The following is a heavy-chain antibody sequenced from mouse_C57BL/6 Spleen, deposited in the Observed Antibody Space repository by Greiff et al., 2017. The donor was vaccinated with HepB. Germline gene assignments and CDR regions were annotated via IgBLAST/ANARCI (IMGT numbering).Heavy chain of an antibody. CDR2: ISSGSSTI. V-gene: IGHV5-17*01. J-gene: IGHJ2*01. CDR3: ARDAYDYGDY. Sequence: EVKVVESGGGLVKPGGSLKLSCAASGFTFSDYGMHWVRQAPEKGLEWVAYISSGSSTIYYADTVKGRFTISRDNAKNTLFLQMTSLRSEDTAMYYCARDAYDYGDYWGQGTTLTVSS. D-gene: IGHD2-4*01. CDR1: GFTFSDYG.